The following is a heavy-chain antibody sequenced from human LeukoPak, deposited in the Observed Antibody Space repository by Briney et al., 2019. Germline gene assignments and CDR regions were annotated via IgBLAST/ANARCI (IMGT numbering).Heavy chain of an antibody. CDR3: AYCSSTSCFDY. D-gene: IGHD2-2*01. CDR1: GFTFSSYA. V-gene: IGHV3-64D*06. CDR2: ISSNGGST. Sequence: GGSLRLSCSASGFTFSSYAMHWVRQAPGKGVEYVSAISSNGGSTYYADSVKGRFTISRDNSKNTLYLQMSSLRAEDTAVYYCAYCSSTSCFDYWGQGTLVTVSS. J-gene: IGHJ4*02.